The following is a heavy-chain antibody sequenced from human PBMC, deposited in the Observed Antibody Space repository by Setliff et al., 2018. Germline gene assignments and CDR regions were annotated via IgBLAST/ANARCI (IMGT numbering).Heavy chain of an antibody. D-gene: IGHD3-10*01. J-gene: IGHJ4*02. CDR1: GYTFTSYA. Sequence: ASVKVSCKASGYTFTSYAMHWVRQAPGQRLEWMGWINAGNGNTKYSQKFQGRVTITRDTSASTAYMELSSLRSEDTAAYYYGSGSYRAAELLDYWGQGTLVTAPQ. V-gene: IGHV1-3*01. CDR2: INAGNGNT. CDR3: GSGSYRAAELLDY.